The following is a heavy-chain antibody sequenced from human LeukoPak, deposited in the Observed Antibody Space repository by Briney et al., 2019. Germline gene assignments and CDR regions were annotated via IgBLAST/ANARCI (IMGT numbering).Heavy chain of an antibody. J-gene: IGHJ4*02. Sequence: GGSLRLPCAASGFMFRSYGMHWVRQAPGKGLEWVAVIWYDGSNKYYTDSVKGRFTISRDNSNNTLYLQMNSLRVEDTAVYYCARGHVRGYSYGFGYWGQGGLVTVSS. V-gene: IGHV3-33*08. CDR1: GFMFRSYG. D-gene: IGHD5-18*01. CDR2: IWYDGSNK. CDR3: ARGHVRGYSYGFGY.